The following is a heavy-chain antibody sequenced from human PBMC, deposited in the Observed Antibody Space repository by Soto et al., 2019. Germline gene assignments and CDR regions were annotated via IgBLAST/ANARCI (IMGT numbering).Heavy chain of an antibody. V-gene: IGHV3-15*01. Sequence: LRLSCAASGLTFSNAWMSWVRQAPGKGLEWVGRIKSKTDGGTTDYAAPVKGRFTISRDDSKNTLYLQMNSLKTEDTAVYYCTTLLEIYYYYYGMDVWGQGTTVTVSS. J-gene: IGHJ6*02. CDR2: IKSKTDGGTT. CDR3: TTLLEIYYYYYGMDV. CDR1: GLTFSNAW. D-gene: IGHD1-1*01.